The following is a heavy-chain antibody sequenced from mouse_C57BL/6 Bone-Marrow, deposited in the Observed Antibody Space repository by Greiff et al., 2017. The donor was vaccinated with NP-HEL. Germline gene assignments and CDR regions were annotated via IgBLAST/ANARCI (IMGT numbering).Heavy chain of an antibody. CDR2: IYPGSGST. D-gene: IGHD2-4*01. CDR3: ARQSIYYDYYWYFDV. V-gene: IGHV1-55*01. Sequence: QVQLQQPGAELVKPGASVKMSCKASGYTFTSYWITWVKQRPGQGLEWIGDIYPGSGSTNYNEKFKSKATLTVDTSSSTAYMQLSSLTSEDSAVYYCARQSIYYDYYWYFDVWGTGTTVTVSS. CDR1: GYTFTSYW. J-gene: IGHJ1*03.